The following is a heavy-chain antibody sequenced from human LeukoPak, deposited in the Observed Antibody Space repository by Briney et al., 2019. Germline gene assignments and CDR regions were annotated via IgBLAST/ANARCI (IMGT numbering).Heavy chain of an antibody. J-gene: IGHJ4*02. V-gene: IGHV4-4*07. CDR3: ARMGAIAGASANPDY. D-gene: IGHD4/OR15-4a*01. Sequence: SETLSLTCTVSGGSISSYYWSWIRQPAGKGLEWIGRIYTSGSTTYNPSLKSRVTMSVDTSKNQFSLKLSSVTAADTAVYYCARMGAIAGASANPDYWGQGTLVTVSS. CDR2: IYTSGST. CDR1: GGSISSYY.